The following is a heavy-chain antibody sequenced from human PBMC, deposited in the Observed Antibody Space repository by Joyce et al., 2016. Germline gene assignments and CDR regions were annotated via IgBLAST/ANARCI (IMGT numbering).Heavy chain of an antibody. D-gene: IGHD3-16*01. Sequence: QLQLQESGPGLVRPSGTLSLNCAVSGDSISSHSYYWGWIRQPPGKGLEWIGSIAVIGTTVYNPALKRRVTISLDTSKNQFSLKLTSVTAADTAVYYCASVPRGERLYYFDDWGQGILVTVSS. CDR3: ASVPRGERLYYFDD. CDR2: IAVIGTT. J-gene: IGHJ4*02. CDR1: GDSISSHSYY. V-gene: IGHV4-39*07.